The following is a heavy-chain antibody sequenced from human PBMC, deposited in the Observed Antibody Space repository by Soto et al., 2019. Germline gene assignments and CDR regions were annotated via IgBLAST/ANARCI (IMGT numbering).Heavy chain of an antibody. V-gene: IGHV2-5*02. D-gene: IGHD2-21*02. CDR2: LYWDDDK. CDR1: GLSLRTTGVG. CDR3: VQIRCGGDCLQIDPSHSCYGLDV. J-gene: IGHJ6*02. Sequence: QITLKESGPTLVKPTQTLTLTCTFSGLSLRTTGVGVGWVRQPPGKALEWLALLYWDDDKRYSPSRKSRLTNTQDTPVEKVVLTRTNMDTVDTATYYCVQIRCGGDCLQIDPSHSCYGLDVWGQGTTVTVTS.